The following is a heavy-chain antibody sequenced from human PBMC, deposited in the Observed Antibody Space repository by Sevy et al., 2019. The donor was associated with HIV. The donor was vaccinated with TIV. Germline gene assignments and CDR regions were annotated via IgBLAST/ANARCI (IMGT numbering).Heavy chain of an antibody. V-gene: IGHV3-30-3*01. CDR1: GFTFSSYA. CDR3: ARDASTYYDFWSGYSQTFIDY. J-gene: IGHJ4*02. D-gene: IGHD3-3*01. Sequence: GGSLRLSCAASGFTFSSYAMHWVRQAPGKGLEWVAVISYDGSNKYYADSVKGRFTISRDNSKNTLYLQMNSLRAEDTVVYYCARDASTYYDFWSGYSQTFIDYWGQGTLVTVSS. CDR2: ISYDGSNK.